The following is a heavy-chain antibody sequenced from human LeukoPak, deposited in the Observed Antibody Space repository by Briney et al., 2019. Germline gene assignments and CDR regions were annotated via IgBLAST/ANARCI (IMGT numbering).Heavy chain of an antibody. J-gene: IGHJ5*02. CDR1: GVSLSSGSYY. CDR2: IYYSGST. Sequence: SETLSLTCTVSGVSLSSGSYYWSWIRQPPGKGLEWIGYIYYSGSTNYNPSLESRVTISVDTSKNQFSLKLSSVTAADTAVYYCAGGDWFDPWGQGTLVTVSS. D-gene: IGHD3-10*01. CDR3: AGGDWFDP. V-gene: IGHV4-61*01.